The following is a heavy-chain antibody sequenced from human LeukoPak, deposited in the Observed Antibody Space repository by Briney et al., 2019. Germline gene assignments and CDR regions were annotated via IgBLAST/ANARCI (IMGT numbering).Heavy chain of an antibody. CDR2: TYHSGST. J-gene: IGHJ3*01. CDR3: TRDGYADSATDAFDV. Sequence: PSETLSLTCAVSGGSISSGGYSWSWIRQPPGKGLEWIGYTYHSGSTYYNPSLKSRVTISVDRSKNQFSLKLSSVTAADTAVYYCTRDGYADSATDAFDVWGQGTMVTVSS. V-gene: IGHV4-30-2*01. CDR1: GGSISSGGYS. D-gene: IGHD4-17*01.